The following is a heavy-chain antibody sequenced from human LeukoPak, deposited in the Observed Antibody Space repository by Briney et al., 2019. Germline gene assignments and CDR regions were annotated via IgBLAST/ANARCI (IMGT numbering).Heavy chain of an antibody. J-gene: IGHJ3*02. CDR3: ARGVLRYFDWGAFDI. V-gene: IGHV1-18*04. D-gene: IGHD3-9*01. CDR2: ISAYNGNT. Sequence: GASVKVSRKASGYSFTGYYIHWVRQAPGQGLEWMGWISAYNGNTNYAQKLQGRVTMTTDTSTSTAYMELRSLRSDDTAVYYCARGVLRYFDWGAFDIWGQGTMVTVSS. CDR1: GYSFTGYY.